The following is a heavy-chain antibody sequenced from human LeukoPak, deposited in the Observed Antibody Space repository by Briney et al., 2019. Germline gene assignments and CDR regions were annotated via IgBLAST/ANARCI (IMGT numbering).Heavy chain of an antibody. CDR1: GFTFSAYP. CDR3: ARDMTITGADDY. D-gene: IGHD6-13*01. V-gene: IGHV3-48*04. Sequence: PGGSQRLFCTASGFTFSAYPMTWVRQAPGKGLEWVSYISGSGDIIYYADSVKGRFTISRDNAKNSLYLQMDSLRAEDTAIYYCARDMTITGADDYWGQGTLVTVSS. J-gene: IGHJ4*02. CDR2: ISGSGDII.